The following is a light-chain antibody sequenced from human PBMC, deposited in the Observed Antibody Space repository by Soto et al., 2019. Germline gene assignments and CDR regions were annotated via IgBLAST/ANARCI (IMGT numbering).Light chain of an antibody. CDR1: QGIGSA. V-gene: IGKV1D-13*01. CDR2: DAS. CDR3: QQFNNYPLT. J-gene: IGKJ4*01. Sequence: AIQLTQSPSSLSASVGDRVTITCRASQGIGSALAWYQQRPGEAPRFLIYDASTLGSGVPLRFSGSGSGTYFTLTISTLQLEDFATYYCQQFNNYPLTIGGGTKVEIK.